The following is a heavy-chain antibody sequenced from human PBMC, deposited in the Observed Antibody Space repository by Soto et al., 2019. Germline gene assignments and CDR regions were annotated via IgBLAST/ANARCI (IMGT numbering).Heavy chain of an antibody. Sequence: SETLSLTCTVSGDSIGTTHSYWAWIRQSPGKGLEWIGNIHYSGSTYYMPSLRSRVTLSVDTSKNQFSLRLTSVTAEDTAVYYCARHEGNGNVWPLDYWGQGILVTAPQ. CDR3: ARHEGNGNVWPLDY. D-gene: IGHD2-8*01. CDR2: IHYSGST. V-gene: IGHV4-39*01. CDR1: GDSIGTTHSY. J-gene: IGHJ4*02.